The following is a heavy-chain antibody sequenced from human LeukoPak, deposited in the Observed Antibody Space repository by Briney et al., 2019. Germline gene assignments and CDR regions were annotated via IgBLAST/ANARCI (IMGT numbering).Heavy chain of an antibody. J-gene: IGHJ5*02. V-gene: IGHV1-69*01. CDR1: ECTFSSYA. D-gene: IGHD3-10*01. CDR3: ARDQVSPVGVRGVVNWFDP. Sequence: SVNFSCKASECTFSSYAISWVRQAPGQGLEWMEGIIPIFGTANYAQRFQGRVTITADEATSTAYMYLSSLRSEDTAVYYCARDQVSPVGVRGVVNWFDPWGQGALVTVSS. CDR2: IIPIFGTA.